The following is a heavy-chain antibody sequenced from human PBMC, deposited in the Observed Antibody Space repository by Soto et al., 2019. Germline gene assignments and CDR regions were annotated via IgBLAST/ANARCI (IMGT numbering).Heavy chain of an antibody. CDR1: GGTFSSYA. CDR2: IIPIFGTA. D-gene: IGHD5-18*01. CDR3: AFAVDTAMAKYYFDY. Sequence: SVQVSCKASGGTFSSYAISWVRQAPGQGLEWMGGIIPIFGTANYAQKFQGRVTITADESTSTAYMELSSLRSEDTAVYYCAFAVDTAMAKYYFDYWGQGTLVTVSS. V-gene: IGHV1-69*13. J-gene: IGHJ4*02.